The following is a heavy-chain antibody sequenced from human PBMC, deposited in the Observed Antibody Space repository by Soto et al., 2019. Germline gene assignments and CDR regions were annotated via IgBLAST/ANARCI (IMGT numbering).Heavy chain of an antibody. CDR3: AKDSDYYDSSGYKGY. V-gene: IGHV3-23*01. D-gene: IGHD3-22*01. CDR2: ISGSGGST. J-gene: IGHJ4*02. CDR1: GFTFSSYA. Sequence: GWSLRLSCAASGFTFSSYAMSWVRQAPGKGLEWVSAISGSGGSTYYADSVKGRFTISRDNSKNTLYLQMNSLRAEDTAVYYCAKDSDYYDSSGYKGYWGQGXLVTVSS.